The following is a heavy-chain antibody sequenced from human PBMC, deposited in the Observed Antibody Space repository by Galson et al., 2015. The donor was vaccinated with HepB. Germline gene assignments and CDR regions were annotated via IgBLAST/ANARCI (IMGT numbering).Heavy chain of an antibody. D-gene: IGHD3-22*01. CDR2: INGGNGNT. Sequence: SVKVSCKASGYTFSNYAMHWVRQAPGQRPEWMGWINGGNGNTKYSQKFQGRVTFTRDTSASTGHMELNSLRSEDTAVYYCARPFYYDSRGPYYDAFDIWGQGTMVTVSS. V-gene: IGHV1-3*01. J-gene: IGHJ3*02. CDR1: GYTFSNYA. CDR3: ARPFYYDSRGPYYDAFDI.